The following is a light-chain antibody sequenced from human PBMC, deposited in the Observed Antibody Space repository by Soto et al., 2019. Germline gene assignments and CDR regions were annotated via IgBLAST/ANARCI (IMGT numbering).Light chain of an antibody. Sequence: EIVLTQSPATLSLSPGERATLSGRASQSVSSTYLGWYQQQPGQPPRLLMSGTSNRATGTPDRFSGSGSGTDFTLTISRLEPEDFAVYYCQQYGSSLITFGQGTRLEIK. CDR3: QQYGSSLIT. CDR1: QSVSSTY. J-gene: IGKJ5*01. V-gene: IGKV3-20*01. CDR2: GTS.